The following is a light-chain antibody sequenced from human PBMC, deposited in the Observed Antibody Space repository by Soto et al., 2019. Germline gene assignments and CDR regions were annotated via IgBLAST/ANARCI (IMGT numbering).Light chain of an antibody. Sequence: QSALTQPASVSGSPGQSITISCSGTRSGIGSYNYVAWYQQFPGKTPKILIYGVSNRPSGVSSRFSGSKSGNTASLTISGLQAEDEADYYCISYTGSSTSYVFGSGTKLTVL. CDR3: ISYTGSSTSYV. J-gene: IGLJ1*01. CDR2: GVS. V-gene: IGLV2-14*01. CDR1: RSGIGSYNY.